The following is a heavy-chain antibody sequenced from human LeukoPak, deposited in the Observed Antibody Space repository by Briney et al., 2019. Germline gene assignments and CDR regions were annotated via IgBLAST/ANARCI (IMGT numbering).Heavy chain of an antibody. V-gene: IGHV4-34*01. CDR2: INHSGST. J-gene: IGHJ4*02. CDR3: ARISPTTQMNN. CDR1: GGSFSGYY. Sequence: SETLSLTCAVYGGSFSGYYWSWIRQPPGKGLEWVGEINHSGSTNYNPSLKSRVTISVDPSKSQFSLKLSSMTAADTAVYYCARISPTTQMNNWGRGTLVTVSS. D-gene: IGHD4-11*01.